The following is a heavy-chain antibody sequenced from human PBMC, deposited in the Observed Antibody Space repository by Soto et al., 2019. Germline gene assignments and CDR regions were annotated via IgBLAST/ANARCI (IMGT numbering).Heavy chain of an antibody. CDR2: ISISSSTI. V-gene: IGHV3-48*02. D-gene: IGHD3-22*01. CDR3: ARDLRDYSDSSGYYSFDY. J-gene: IGHJ4*02. Sequence: PGGSLRLSCAASGFAFNNYNMNWVRQAPGKGLEWVSYISISSSTIYQADSVKGRFTISRDNAKNSLYLQMNSLRDEDTAVYYCARDLRDYSDSSGYYSFDYWGQGTLVTVSS. CDR1: GFAFNNYN.